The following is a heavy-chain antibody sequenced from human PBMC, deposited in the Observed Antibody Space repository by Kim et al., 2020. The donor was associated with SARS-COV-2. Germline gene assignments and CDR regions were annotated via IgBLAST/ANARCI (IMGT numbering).Heavy chain of an antibody. Sequence: GGSLRLSCAASGFTFSDYYMSWIRQAPGKGLEWVSYISSSGSTIYYADSVKGRFTISRDNAKNSLYLQMNSLRAEDTAVYYCARTPDSSSWYSWFDPGAREPWSPSPQ. CDR3: ARTPDSSSWYSWFDP. V-gene: IGHV3-11*04. D-gene: IGHD6-13*01. CDR1: GFTFSDYY. CDR2: ISSSGSTI. J-gene: IGHJ5*02.